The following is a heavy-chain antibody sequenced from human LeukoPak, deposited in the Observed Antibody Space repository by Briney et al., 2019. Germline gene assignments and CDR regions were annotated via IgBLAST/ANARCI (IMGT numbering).Heavy chain of an antibody. CDR2: IRYDGSNK. CDR1: GFTFSSYG. CDR3: AREVRTTLYSYYYMDV. Sequence: GGSLRLSCAASGFTFSSYGMHWVRQAPGKGLEWVAFIRYDGSNKYYADSVKGRFTISRDNAKNSLYLQMNSLRAEDTAVYYCAREVRTTLYSYYYMDVWGKGTTVTVSS. V-gene: IGHV3-30*02. D-gene: IGHD2/OR15-2a*01. J-gene: IGHJ6*03.